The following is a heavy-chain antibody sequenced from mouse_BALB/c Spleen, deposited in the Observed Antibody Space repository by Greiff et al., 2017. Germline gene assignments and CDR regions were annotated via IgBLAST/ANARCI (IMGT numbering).Heavy chain of an antibody. J-gene: IGHJ2*01. CDR2: ISYDGSN. CDR1: GYSITSGYY. V-gene: IGHV3-6*02. D-gene: IGHD2-3*01. CDR3: ARGDGYLYFDY. Sequence: VQLQQPGPGLVKPSQSLSLTCSVTGYSITSGYYWNWIRQFPGNKLEWMGYISYDGSNNYNPSLKNRISITRDTSKNQFFLKLNSVTTEDTATYYCARGDGYLYFDYWGQGTTLTVSS.